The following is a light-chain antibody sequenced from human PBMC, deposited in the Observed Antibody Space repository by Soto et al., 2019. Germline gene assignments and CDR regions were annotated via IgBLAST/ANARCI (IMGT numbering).Light chain of an antibody. CDR2: KAS. CDR1: QSISSW. V-gene: IGKV1-5*03. J-gene: IGKJ1*01. Sequence: DIHMTQSPSTLSAAIGDRVTITSRASQSISSWLAWYQQKPGKAPKLLIYKASSLESGVPSRFSGSGSGTEFTLTISSLQPDDFATYYCQQYNSYLWTFGQGTKVDIK. CDR3: QQYNSYLWT.